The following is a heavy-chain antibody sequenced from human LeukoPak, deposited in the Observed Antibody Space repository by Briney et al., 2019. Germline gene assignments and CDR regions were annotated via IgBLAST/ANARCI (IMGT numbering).Heavy chain of an antibody. V-gene: IGHV3-21*01. J-gene: IGHJ4*02. Sequence: GGSLRLSCVVSGFTFSTYNMNWVRQAPGKGLEWVSSISTSNNYIYYADSVTGRFTISRDNAKNSLYLQMNSLRAEDTAVYYCARDRTLNTAMVTRAFDYWGQGTLVTVSA. CDR3: ARDRTLNTAMVTRAFDY. D-gene: IGHD5-18*01. CDR1: GFTFSTYN. CDR2: ISTSNNYI.